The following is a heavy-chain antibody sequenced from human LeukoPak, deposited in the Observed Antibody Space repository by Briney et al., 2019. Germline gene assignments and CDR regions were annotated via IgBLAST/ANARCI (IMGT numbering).Heavy chain of an antibody. CDR1: GGSFSGYY. V-gene: IGHV4-34*01. CDR3: ARGPTSGYLYSSNCYSVFFYFYKGG. J-gene: IGHJ6*03. D-gene: IGHD2-2*03. CDR2: INHSGST. Sequence: SETLSLTCAVYGGSFSGYYWSWIRQPPGKGLEWIGEINHSGSTNYNPSLKSRVTISVDTSKNQFSLKLSSVTAADTAVYYCARGPTSGYLYSSNCYSVFFYFYKGGLGKGTTVTVSS.